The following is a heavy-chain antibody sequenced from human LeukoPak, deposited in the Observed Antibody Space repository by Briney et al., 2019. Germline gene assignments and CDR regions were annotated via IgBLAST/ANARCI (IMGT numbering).Heavy chain of an antibody. CDR3: ARHPRPFLTVRTGYFDY. D-gene: IGHD3-9*01. CDR2: INHSGST. J-gene: IGHJ4*02. CDR1: GGSFSGYY. V-gene: IGHV4-34*01. Sequence: SSETLSLTCAVYGGSFSGYYWSWIRQPPGKGLEWIGEINHSGSTNYNPSLKSRVTISVDTSKNQFSLKLSSVTAADTAVYYCARHPRPFLTVRTGYFDYWGQGTLVTVSS.